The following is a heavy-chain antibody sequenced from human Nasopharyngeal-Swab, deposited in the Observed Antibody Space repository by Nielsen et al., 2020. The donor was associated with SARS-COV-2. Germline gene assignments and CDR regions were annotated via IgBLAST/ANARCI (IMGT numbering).Heavy chain of an antibody. D-gene: IGHD3-22*01. CDR2: IGTAGDT. CDR1: GFTFSSYD. J-gene: IGHJ3*02. Sequence: GESLKISCAASGFTFSSYDMHWVRQATGKGLEWVSAIGTAGDTYYPGSVKGRFTISRENAKNSLYLQMNSLRADDTAVYYCARGFYDSSGYVEDAFDIWGQGTMVTVSS. CDR3: ARGFYDSSGYVEDAFDI. V-gene: IGHV3-13*01.